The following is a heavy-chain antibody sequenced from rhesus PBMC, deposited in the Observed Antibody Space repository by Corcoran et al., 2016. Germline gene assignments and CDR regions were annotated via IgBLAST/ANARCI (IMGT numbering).Heavy chain of an antibody. D-gene: IGHD6-13*01. V-gene: IGHV1S2*01. J-gene: IGHJ4*01. Sequence: QVQLVQSGAEVKKPGSSVKVSCKASGYTFTDYYMHWVRQAPRQGLEWMGWINPYNGNTKYAQKFQGRVTMTRDTSTSTAYMELSSLRSDDTAVYYCARGGYSSWSVTFDYWGQGVLVTVSS. CDR2: INPYNGNT. CDR3: ARGGYSSWSVTFDY. CDR1: GYTFTDYY.